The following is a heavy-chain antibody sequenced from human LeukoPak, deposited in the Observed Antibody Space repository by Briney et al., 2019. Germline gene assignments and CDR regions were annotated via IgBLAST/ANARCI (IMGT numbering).Heavy chain of an antibody. CDR2: INHSGST. J-gene: IGHJ2*01. D-gene: IGHD3-10*01. V-gene: IGHV4-34*01. CDR1: GGSFSGYY. Sequence: SETLSLTCAVYGGSFSGYYWSWIRQPPGKGLEWIGEINHSGSTNYNPSLKSRVTISVDTSKNQFSLKVSSVTAADTAVYYCAGGVLVWFGRHRNWYFDLWGRGTLVTVSS. CDR3: AGGVLVWFGRHRNWYFDL.